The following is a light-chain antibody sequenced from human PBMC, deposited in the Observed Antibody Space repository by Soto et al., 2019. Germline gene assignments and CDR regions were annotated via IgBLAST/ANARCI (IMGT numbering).Light chain of an antibody. CDR3: QVWDSDRDHVV. CDR2: YDS. CDR1: NIGSKS. J-gene: IGLJ2*01. V-gene: IGLV3-21*02. Sequence: SYELTQPPSVSVAPGQTANISCGGNNIGSKSVHWYQQKPGQAPVLVIYYDSDRPSGIPERFSGSNSGNTATLTISRVEAGDEADYFCQVWDSDRDHVVFGGGTKVTVL.